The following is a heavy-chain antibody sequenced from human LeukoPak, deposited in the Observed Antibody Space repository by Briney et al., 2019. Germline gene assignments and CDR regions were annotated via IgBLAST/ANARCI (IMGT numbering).Heavy chain of an antibody. CDR1: GFTFDDYG. Sequence: GGSLRLSCAASGFTFDDYGMGWVRQAPGKGLEWVSGINWNGGSTGYADSVKGRFTISRDNAKNSLYLQMNSLRAEDTALYYCARVRAAYYYGSGSRDLTFDYWGQGTLVTVSS. V-gene: IGHV3-20*04. J-gene: IGHJ4*02. CDR3: ARVRAAYYYGSGSRDLTFDY. D-gene: IGHD3-10*01. CDR2: INWNGGST.